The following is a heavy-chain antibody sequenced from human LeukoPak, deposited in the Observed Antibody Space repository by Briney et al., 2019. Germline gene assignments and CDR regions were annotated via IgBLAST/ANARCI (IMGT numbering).Heavy chain of an antibody. D-gene: IGHD2-2*01. V-gene: IGHV4-39*07. J-gene: IGHJ5*02. Sequence: PSETLSLTCTVSGGSISSSTYYWGWIRQPPGKGLEWIGSIYYSGSTYYNPSLKSRVTISVDTSKNHFSLKLSSVTAADTAVYYCAREGYCSSTSCYRGRYRFDPWGQGTLVTVSS. CDR2: IYYSGST. CDR3: AREGYCSSTSCYRGRYRFDP. CDR1: GGSISSSTYY.